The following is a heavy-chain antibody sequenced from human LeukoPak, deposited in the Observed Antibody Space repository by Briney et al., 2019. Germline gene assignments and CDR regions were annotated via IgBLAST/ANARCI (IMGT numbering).Heavy chain of an antibody. CDR1: GYTFTSHG. D-gene: IGHD2-15*01. CDR3: ARDIVSGPPFDY. CDR2: ISAYNGDT. Sequence: ASVKVSCKASGYTFTSHGFSWVRQAPGQGLEWMGWISAYNGDTNYAQKVQGRVTMTTDTSTSTAYMELRSLRSDDTAIYYCARDIVSGPPFDYWGQGTLVTVSS. V-gene: IGHV1-18*01. J-gene: IGHJ4*02.